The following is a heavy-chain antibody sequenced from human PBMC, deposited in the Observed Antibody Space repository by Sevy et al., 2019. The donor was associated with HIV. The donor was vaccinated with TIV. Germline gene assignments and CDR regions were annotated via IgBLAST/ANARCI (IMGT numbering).Heavy chain of an antibody. CDR2: IIPVFGTA. CDR3: ARDPDVVPAAIGAPSYYYYGMDV. V-gene: IGHV1-69*13. CDR1: GGTFSSYA. D-gene: IGHD2-2*01. Sequence: ASVKVSCKASGGTFSSYAISWVRQAPGQRLEWMGGIIPVFGTANSAQKFQGRVTITADESTSTAYMELSSPRSEDTAVYYCARDPDVVPAAIGAPSYYYYGMDVWGQGNTVTVSS. J-gene: IGHJ6*02.